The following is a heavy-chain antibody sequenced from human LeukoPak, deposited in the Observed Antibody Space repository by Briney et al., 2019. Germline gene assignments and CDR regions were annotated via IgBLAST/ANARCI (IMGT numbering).Heavy chain of an antibody. J-gene: IGHJ4*02. CDR3: ASDKSNKGHDC. CDR1: GFTLSDYY. CDR2: IGNGGSNIM. Sequence: PGGSLRLSCAASGFTLSDYYMTWIRQAPGKGLEWISYIGNGGSNIMLYADSVKGRFTVFRDYAKNSLYLQMNSLRAEDTAVYYCASDKSNKGHDCWGQGTLVTVSS. V-gene: IGHV3-11*01.